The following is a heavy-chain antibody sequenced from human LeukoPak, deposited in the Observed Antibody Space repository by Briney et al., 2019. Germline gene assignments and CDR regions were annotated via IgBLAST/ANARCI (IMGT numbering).Heavy chain of an antibody. CDR3: ARVRRGWFDP. D-gene: IGHD3-10*01. V-gene: IGHV4-59*08. J-gene: IGHJ5*02. CDR2: INYSGST. Sequence: SETLSLTCTVSGGSISSYYWSWIRQPPGKGLEWIGYINYSGSTNYNPSLKSRVTISVDTSKNQFSLKLSSVTAADTAVYYCARVRRGWFDPWGQGTLVTVSS. CDR1: GGSISSYY.